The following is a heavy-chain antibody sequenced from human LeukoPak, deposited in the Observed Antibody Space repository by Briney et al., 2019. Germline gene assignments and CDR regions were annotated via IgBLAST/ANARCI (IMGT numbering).Heavy chain of an antibody. V-gene: IGHV4-31*03. Sequence: SETLSLTCTVSGGSVSSGSYYWSWIRQHPGKGLEWNGYIYYSGSTYYNPSLKSRVTISVDTSKNQFSLKLSSVTAADTAVYYCARVLLWFGELPQAYFDYWGQGTLVTVSS. CDR3: ARVLLWFGELPQAYFDY. J-gene: IGHJ4*02. CDR1: GGSVSSGSYY. CDR2: IYYSGST. D-gene: IGHD3-10*01.